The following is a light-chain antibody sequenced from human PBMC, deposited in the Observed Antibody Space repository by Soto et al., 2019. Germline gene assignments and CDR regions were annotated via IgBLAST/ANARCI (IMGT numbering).Light chain of an antibody. Sequence: SSLSASLGDRFTITCRASQSISSYLNWYQQKLGEAPKLLIYAASSLQSGVPSRFSGSGSGTDFTLTISSLQPEDFATYYCQQSYSTPFTFGQGTRL. CDR3: QQSYSTPFT. J-gene: IGKJ5*01. CDR2: AAS. V-gene: IGKV1-39*01. CDR1: QSISSY.